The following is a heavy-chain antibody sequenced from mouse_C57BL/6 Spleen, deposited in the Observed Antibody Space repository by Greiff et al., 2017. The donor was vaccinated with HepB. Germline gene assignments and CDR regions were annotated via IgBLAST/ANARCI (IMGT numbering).Heavy chain of an antibody. D-gene: IGHD2-3*01. CDR1: GYTFTSYW. V-gene: IGHV1-52*01. CDR2: IDPSDSET. CDR3: ARAGLLRYFDV. Sequence: QVQLQQPGAELVRPGSSVKLSCKASGYTFTSYWMHWVKQRPIQGLEWIGNIDPSDSETHYNQKFKDKATLTVDKSSSTAYMQLSSLTSEDSAVYYCARAGLLRYFDVWGTGTTVTLSS. J-gene: IGHJ1*03.